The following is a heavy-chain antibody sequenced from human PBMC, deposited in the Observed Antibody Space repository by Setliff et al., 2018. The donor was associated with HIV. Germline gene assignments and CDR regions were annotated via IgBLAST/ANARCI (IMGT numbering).Heavy chain of an antibody. V-gene: IGHV1-18*01. CDR2: ISAYNGNT. CDR1: GYTFTSYG. CDR3: ARTGSYVGYYYYYYMDV. D-gene: IGHD1-26*01. J-gene: IGHJ6*03. Sequence: ASVKVSCKASGYTFTSYGISWVRQAPGQGLEWVGWISAYNGNTNYAQKLQGRVTMTTDTSTSTAYMELRSLRSDDTAVYYCARTGSYVGYYYYYYMDVWGKGTTVTVSS.